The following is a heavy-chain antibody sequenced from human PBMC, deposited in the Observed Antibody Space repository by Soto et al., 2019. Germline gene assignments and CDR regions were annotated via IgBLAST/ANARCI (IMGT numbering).Heavy chain of an antibody. Sequence: QMQLVQSGAEVKKTGSTVTVSCKALGNTFTYRYLHWVRQAPGQALEWMGWITPFSGDVHYAQKFQERVNITRDRSINTGYMRVSSLRSEDTAMYYCASERAGSGPFTWELPDHWGQGTLVTVSS. J-gene: IGHJ4*02. CDR3: ASERAGSGPFTWELPDH. CDR2: ITPFSGDV. CDR1: GNTFTYRY. V-gene: IGHV1-45*02. D-gene: IGHD1-26*01.